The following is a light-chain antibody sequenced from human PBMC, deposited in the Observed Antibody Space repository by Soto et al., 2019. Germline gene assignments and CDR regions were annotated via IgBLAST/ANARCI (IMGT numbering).Light chain of an antibody. V-gene: IGKV3-20*01. CDR2: ATS. Sequence: EIVLTQSPGTLSLSPGEGATLSCRASQSVNSLYLAWYQKKPGQAPRLLISATSSRATGIPDRFSGSGSGTDFPLTISRLEPEDVAVYYCQQYSSPPVYTFGQGTKLEIK. CDR1: QSVNSLY. J-gene: IGKJ2*01. CDR3: QQYSSPPVYT.